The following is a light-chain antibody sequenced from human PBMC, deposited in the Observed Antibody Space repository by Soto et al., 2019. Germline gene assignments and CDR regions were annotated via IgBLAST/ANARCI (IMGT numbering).Light chain of an antibody. CDR3: SSYAGSNSYV. CDR2: EVS. J-gene: IGLJ1*01. Sequence: QSALTQPTSTSGSPGQSVTIACTGTSSDVGDHNYVSWYQHHPGKAPKLVIYEVSQRPSGVPDRFSGSKSDNTASLTVSGLQADDEADYYCSSYAGSNSYVFGTGTKLTVL. CDR1: SSDVGDHNY. V-gene: IGLV2-8*01.